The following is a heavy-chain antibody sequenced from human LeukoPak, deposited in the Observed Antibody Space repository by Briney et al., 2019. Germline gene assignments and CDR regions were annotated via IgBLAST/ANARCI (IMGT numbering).Heavy chain of an antibody. CDR3: ARQTQTTILGVVIQNFDY. J-gene: IGHJ4*02. Sequence: GESLKISCKGSGYSFTSYWIGWVRQMSGKGLEWMGIIYPGDSDTRYSPSFQGQVTISADKSISTAYLQWSSLKASDTAMYYCARQTQTTILGVVIQNFDYWGQGTLVTVSS. CDR1: GYSFTSYW. D-gene: IGHD3-3*01. V-gene: IGHV5-51*01. CDR2: IYPGDSDT.